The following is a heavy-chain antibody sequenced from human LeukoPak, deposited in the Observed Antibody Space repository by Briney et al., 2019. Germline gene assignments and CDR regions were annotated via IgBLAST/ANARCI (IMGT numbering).Heavy chain of an antibody. V-gene: IGHV4-39*01. CDR3: ASHSSYVSPFRS. CDR1: GGSIGNSSYY. J-gene: IGHJ5*02. D-gene: IGHD3-10*02. Sequence: PSETLSLTCTVSGGSIGNSSYYWGWIRQPPGKGLEWIGSIYYSGSTYYNPSLKSRVTISVETSKNQFSLKLSSVTAADTAVYYCASHSSYVSPFRSWGRGPLVTVSP. CDR2: IYYSGST.